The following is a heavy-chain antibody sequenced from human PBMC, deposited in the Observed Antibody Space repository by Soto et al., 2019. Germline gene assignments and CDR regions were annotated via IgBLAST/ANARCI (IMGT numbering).Heavy chain of an antibody. J-gene: IGHJ4*02. CDR2: IWYDGSNK. CDR3: ARVIRWGHADDFWSGYYTDY. V-gene: IGHV3-33*01. Sequence: GGSLRLSCAASGFTFSSYGMHWVRQAPGKGLEWVAAIWYDGSNKYYADSVKGRSTISRDNSKNTLYLQMNSLRAEDTALYYCARVIRWGHADDFWSGYYTDYWGQGTLVTVSS. D-gene: IGHD3-3*01. CDR1: GFTFSSYG.